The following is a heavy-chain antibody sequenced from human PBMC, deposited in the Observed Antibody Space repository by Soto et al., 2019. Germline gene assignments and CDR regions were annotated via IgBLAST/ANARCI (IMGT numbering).Heavy chain of an antibody. CDR1: GGSISNSANH. V-gene: IGHV4-31*03. CDR3: AKGVRGVPNCFDP. D-gene: IGHD3-10*01. Sequence: QVQLQESGPGLVRPSQTLSLSCTVSGGSISNSANHWSWIRQHPGEGLEWIGYIYYSGDTYYGPSLKGRVTMSIDASNNQFSLNLSSVTAAYTAVYYCAKGVRGVPNCFDPRGQGTLVTVSS. J-gene: IGHJ5*02. CDR2: IYYSGDT.